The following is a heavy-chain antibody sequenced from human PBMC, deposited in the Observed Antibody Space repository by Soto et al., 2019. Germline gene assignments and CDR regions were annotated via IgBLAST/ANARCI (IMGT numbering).Heavy chain of an antibody. CDR2: IYYSGST. Sequence: PSETLSLTCTVSGGSISNGDYYWSWIRQPPGKGLEWIGYIYYSGSTYYNPSLKSRVTISVDTSKNQFSLKLSSVTAADTAVYHCAREPYYYDSRGYPHWGQGTLVTVSS. J-gene: IGHJ4*02. CDR1: GGSISNGDYY. D-gene: IGHD3-22*01. CDR3: AREPYYYDSRGYPH. V-gene: IGHV4-30-4*01.